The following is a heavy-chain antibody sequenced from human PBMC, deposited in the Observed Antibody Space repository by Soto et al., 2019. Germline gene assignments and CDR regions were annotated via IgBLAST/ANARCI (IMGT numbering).Heavy chain of an antibody. Sequence: ASVKVSCKASGHTFTSYGISWVRQAPGQGLEWMGWISAYNGNTNYAQKLQGRVTMTTDTSTSTAYMELRSLRFDDTAVYYCAREEEVDCSGGSCSFDYWGQGTLVTVSS. CDR1: GHTFTSYG. CDR2: ISAYNGNT. CDR3: AREEEVDCSGGSCSFDY. J-gene: IGHJ4*02. V-gene: IGHV1-18*01. D-gene: IGHD2-15*01.